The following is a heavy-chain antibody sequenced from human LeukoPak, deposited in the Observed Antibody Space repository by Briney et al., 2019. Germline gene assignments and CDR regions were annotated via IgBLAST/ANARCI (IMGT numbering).Heavy chain of an antibody. J-gene: IGHJ6*03. CDR1: GYTFTGYY. CDR3: ASGYCSSTSCQTVYYYYYYMDV. V-gene: IGHV1-2*02. CDR2: INPNSGGT. Sequence: ASVKVSCKASGYTFTGYYMHWVQQAPGQGLEWMGWINPNSGGTNYAQKFQGGVTMTRDTSISTAYMELSRLRSDDTAVYYCASGYCSSTSCQTVYYYYYYMDVWGKGTTVTVSS. D-gene: IGHD2-2*01.